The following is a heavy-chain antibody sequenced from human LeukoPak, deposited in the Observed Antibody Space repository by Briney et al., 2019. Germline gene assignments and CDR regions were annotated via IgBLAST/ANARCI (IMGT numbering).Heavy chain of an antibody. J-gene: IGHJ6*02. D-gene: IGHD4-17*01. V-gene: IGHV4-4*02. CDR3: ARDPDYGDYAGAYYYYGMDV. Sequence: PSGTLSLTCAVSGGSISSSNWWSWVRQPPGKGLEWIGEIYHSGSTDYNPSLKSRVTISVDKSKNQFSLKLSSVTAADTAVYYCARDPDYGDYAGAYYYYGMDVWGQGTTVTVSS. CDR2: IYHSGST. CDR1: GGSISSSNW.